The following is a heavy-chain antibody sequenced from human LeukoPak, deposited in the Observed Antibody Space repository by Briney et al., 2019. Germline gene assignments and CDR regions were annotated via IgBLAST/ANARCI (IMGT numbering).Heavy chain of an antibody. CDR3: ARDLGYYRADY. J-gene: IGHJ4*02. Sequence: GGSLRLSCAASGFTLTNAWMSWVRQAPGKGLEWVANIKGDGSDNHYVDSVRGRFTISRDNAKNSLYLQMNSLRAEDTAVYYCARDLGYYRADYWGQGTLVTVSS. D-gene: IGHD1-26*01. CDR1: GFTLTNAW. V-gene: IGHV3-7*04. CDR2: IKGDGSDN.